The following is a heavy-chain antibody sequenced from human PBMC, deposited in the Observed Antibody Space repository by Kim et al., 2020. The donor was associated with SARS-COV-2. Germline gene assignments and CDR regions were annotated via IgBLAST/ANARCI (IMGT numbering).Heavy chain of an antibody. V-gene: IGHV3-7*01. J-gene: IGHJ4*02. CDR2: IKQDGSEK. CDR1: GFTFSAYW. CDR3: ARSPFKNFDY. Sequence: GGSLRLSCAASGFTFSAYWMSWVRQAPGKGLEWVANIKQDGSEKYYVGSLKGRFTISRDNAKNSVYLQMDGLRVEDTALYYCARSPFKNFDYWGQGTPVT.